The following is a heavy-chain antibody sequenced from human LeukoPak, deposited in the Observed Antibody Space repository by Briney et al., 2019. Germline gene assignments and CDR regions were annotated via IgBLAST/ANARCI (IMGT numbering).Heavy chain of an antibody. CDR2: IYTSGST. CDR1: GGSISSGSYY. Sequence: SQTLSLTCTVSGGSISSGSYYWSWIRQPAGKGLEWIGRIYTSGSTNYNPSLKSRVTISADTSKNQFSLKLSSVTAADTAVYYCARGHIAAALFDYWGQGTLVTVSS. V-gene: IGHV4-61*02. D-gene: IGHD6-13*01. J-gene: IGHJ4*02. CDR3: ARGHIAAALFDY.